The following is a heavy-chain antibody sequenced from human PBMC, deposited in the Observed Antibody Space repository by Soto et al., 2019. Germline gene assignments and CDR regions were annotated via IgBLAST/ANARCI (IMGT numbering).Heavy chain of an antibody. J-gene: IGHJ4*02. V-gene: IGHV4-39*01. CDR2: IYYSGST. D-gene: IGHD6-13*01. CDR3: ARHYFIAAADYYFDY. CDR1: GGTISSSSYY. Sequence: PSETLSLTCNVSGGTISSSSYYWGWIRQPPGKGLEWIGIIYYSGSTYYNPSLKSRVTISVDTSKNQFSLKLSSVTAADTAVYYCARHYFIAAADYYFDYWAQGTLVTVSS.